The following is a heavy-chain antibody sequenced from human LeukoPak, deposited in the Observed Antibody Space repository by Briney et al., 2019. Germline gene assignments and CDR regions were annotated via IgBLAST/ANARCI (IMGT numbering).Heavy chain of an antibody. D-gene: IGHD3-3*01. Sequence: PGGSLRLSCAASGLTGSHNYVSWVRQAPGKGLEWVSAIHTSGDTCYADSVKGRFTISRDNSKNTLYLQMNSLRAEDTAVYYCAKDRQAYYDFWSGYDYWGQGTLVTVSS. CDR3: AKDRQAYYDFWSGYDY. CDR2: IHTSGDT. J-gene: IGHJ4*02. V-gene: IGHV3-53*01. CDR1: GLTGSHNY.